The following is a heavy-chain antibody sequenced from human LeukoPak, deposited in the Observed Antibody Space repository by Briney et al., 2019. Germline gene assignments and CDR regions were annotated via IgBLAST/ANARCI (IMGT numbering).Heavy chain of an antibody. J-gene: IGHJ6*04. CDR2: IKSEGEGATT. CDR1: GFTIGTAW. V-gene: IGHV3-15*01. CDR3: ISHFPYFYGFDV. D-gene: IGHD3-3*02. Sequence: GGSLRLSCVSSGFTIGTAWMSWVRQAPGKGLEWLGHIKSEGEGATTDYAAPAKGRFAISRDDSKNMIYLQMSSLKIDDTAIYYCISHFPYFYGFDVWGKGTTVTVSS.